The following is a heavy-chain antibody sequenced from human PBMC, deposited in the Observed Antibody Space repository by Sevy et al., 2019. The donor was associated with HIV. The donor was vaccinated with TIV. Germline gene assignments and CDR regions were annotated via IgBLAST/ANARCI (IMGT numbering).Heavy chain of an antibody. Sequence: GGSLRLSCAASGFTFSSYEMNWVRQAPGKGLEWVSYISSSGSTIYYADSVKGRFTISRDNAKNSLYLQMNSLRAEDTAVYYCAWMGATKRASGDDYWGQGTLVTVSS. J-gene: IGHJ4*02. CDR1: GFTFSSYE. D-gene: IGHD1-26*01. CDR3: AWMGATKRASGDDY. V-gene: IGHV3-48*03. CDR2: ISSSGSTI.